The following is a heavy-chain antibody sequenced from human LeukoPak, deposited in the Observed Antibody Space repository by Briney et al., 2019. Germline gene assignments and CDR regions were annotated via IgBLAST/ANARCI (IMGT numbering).Heavy chain of an antibody. J-gene: IGHJ4*02. CDR2: ISSDGSHT. D-gene: IGHD2-21*01. Sequence: GRSLRLSCAASGFSFSSYAMHWVRQAPGKGLVGVAVISSDGSHTFYPGSVKGRFTISRDNSKITLYLQMNSLRTEDTALYYCAKETASYIHGDYWGQGTLVTVSA. V-gene: IGHV3-30*18. CDR3: AKETASYIHGDY. CDR1: GFSFSSYA.